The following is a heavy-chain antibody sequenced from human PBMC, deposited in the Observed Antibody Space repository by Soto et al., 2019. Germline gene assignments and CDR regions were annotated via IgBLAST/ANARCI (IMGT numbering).Heavy chain of an antibody. V-gene: IGHV1-69*01. D-gene: IGHD6-6*01. Sequence: QVQLVQSGAEVKKPGSSVKVSCKASGGTFSSYALSWVRQAPGQGLDWMGGIIPIFGTANYAQKFQGRVTITAGASTSTAYMELSSLRSEDTAVYYCARVESIAGPGGYYYYGMDVWGQGTTVTVSS. CDR2: IIPIFGTA. J-gene: IGHJ6*02. CDR3: ARVESIAGPGGYYYYGMDV. CDR1: GGTFSSYA.